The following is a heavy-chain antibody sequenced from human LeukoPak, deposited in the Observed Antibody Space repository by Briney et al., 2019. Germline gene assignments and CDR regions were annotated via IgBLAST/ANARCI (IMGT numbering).Heavy chain of an antibody. V-gene: IGHV4-59*01. J-gene: IGHJ4*02. CDR3: ARGVPTLYYYESADYYFEF. CDR1: GGSISSYF. Sequence: SETLSLTCAVSGGSISSYFWSRIRQPPGKGLEWIAYIYYSGSTNYNPSLKGRVTISVDTSSNQFSLKLRSVTAADTAVYYCARGVPTLYYYESADYYFEFWGQGTLVTVSS. CDR2: IYYSGST. D-gene: IGHD3-22*01.